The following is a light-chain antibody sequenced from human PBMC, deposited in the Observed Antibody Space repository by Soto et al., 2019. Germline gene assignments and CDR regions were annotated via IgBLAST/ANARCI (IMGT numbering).Light chain of an antibody. Sequence: EIVLPPSPATLSVSPGERVTLSCRASPSVDLSLARFPQKPGQAPRLLISGSSTRATDMPGTFSGRGSGTEFTLTISSLRPEDFGVYDCQQYRSWPRTFGQGTKGEIK. V-gene: IGKV3-15*01. CDR2: GSS. CDR1: PSVDLS. CDR3: QQYRSWPRT. J-gene: IGKJ1*01.